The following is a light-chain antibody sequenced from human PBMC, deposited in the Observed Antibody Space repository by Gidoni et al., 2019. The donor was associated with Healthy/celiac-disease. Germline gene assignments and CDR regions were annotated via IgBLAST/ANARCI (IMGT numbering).Light chain of an antibody. CDR1: QSISSW. V-gene: IGKV1-5*03. CDR2: KAS. CDR3: QQYNSYPN. Sequence: DIQMTQSPSTLSASVGDRVTITCRASQSISSWLAWYQQKPGKAPKLLIYKASSLESGVPSRFSGTLTISSLQPDDFATYYCQQYNSYPNVXPGTKVDIK. J-gene: IGKJ3*01.